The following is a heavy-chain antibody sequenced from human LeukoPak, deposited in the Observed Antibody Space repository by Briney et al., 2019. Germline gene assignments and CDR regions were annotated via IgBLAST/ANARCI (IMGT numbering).Heavy chain of an antibody. V-gene: IGHV4-59*01. CDR2: NFDTGST. J-gene: IGHJ6*02. CDR1: GGSIRMYY. CDR3: AREPIGNDSPV. Sequence: SETLSLTCIVSGGSIRMYYWSWIRQSPGKGLEWIGYNFDTGSTNYIPSLKSRVTISVDTSKNQLYLNLNSVTAADTAVYYCAREPIGNDSPVWGQGTTVTVSS. D-gene: IGHD3-22*01.